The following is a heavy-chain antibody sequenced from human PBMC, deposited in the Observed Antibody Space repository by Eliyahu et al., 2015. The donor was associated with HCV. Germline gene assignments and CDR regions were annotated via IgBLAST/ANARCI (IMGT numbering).Heavy chain of an antibody. CDR2: ISGRGGST. J-gene: IGHJ6*03. CDR1: GFNFKGYA. Sequence: EVRLLESGGGLVQPGGSLRLSXEASGFNFKGYAMSWVRQAPGKGLEWVXAISGRGGSTTYADSVKGRVTVSRDNSKNTLYLHMNSLRAEDTAVYYCAKXPVTSYYQYYMDVWGEGTTVIVSS. CDR3: AKXPVTSYYQYYMDV. D-gene: IGHD4-17*01. V-gene: IGHV3-23*01.